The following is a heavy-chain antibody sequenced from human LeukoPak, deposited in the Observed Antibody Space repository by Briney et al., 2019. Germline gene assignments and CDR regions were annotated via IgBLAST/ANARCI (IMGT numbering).Heavy chain of an antibody. D-gene: IGHD1-26*01. V-gene: IGHV3-7*04. Sequence: GGSLRLSCAASGFLFSRYWMYWVRQAPGKGLEWVANIKHDGSEKYYVDSVKGRFTISRDNAKNSLYLQMNSLRAEDTAVYYCARAGATGSPFDYWGQGTLVTVSS. CDR1: GFLFSRYW. CDR2: IKHDGSEK. J-gene: IGHJ4*02. CDR3: ARAGATGSPFDY.